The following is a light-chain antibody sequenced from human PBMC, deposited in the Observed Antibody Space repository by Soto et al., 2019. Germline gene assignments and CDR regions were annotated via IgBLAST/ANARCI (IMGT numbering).Light chain of an antibody. J-gene: IGKJ5*01. CDR3: QQSYSTPIT. CDR2: KAS. Sequence: IHMTQSPSTLSVSLGDRVTITCRASQTISSWLAWYQQKPGKAPKLLIYKASTLKSGVPSRFSGSGSGTEFTLTISSLQPDDFATYYCQQSYSTPITFGQGTRLEIK. CDR1: QTISSW. V-gene: IGKV1-5*03.